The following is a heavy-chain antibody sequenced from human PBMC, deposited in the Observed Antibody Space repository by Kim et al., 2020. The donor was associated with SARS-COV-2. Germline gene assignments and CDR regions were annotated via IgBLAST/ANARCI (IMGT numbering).Heavy chain of an antibody. CDR3: AKGSLVLCFGEG. CDR2: ISSSGGTT. CDR1: GFTFSSYA. Sequence: GGSLRLSCAASGFTFSSYAMSWVRQAPGKGLEWVSTISSSGGTTYYADSVKGRFTISRDKSKNTMYLQMNSLGAEDTAVYYCAKGSLVLCFGEGWGQGTLVTVSS. D-gene: IGHD3-10*01. V-gene: IGHV3-23*01. J-gene: IGHJ4*02.